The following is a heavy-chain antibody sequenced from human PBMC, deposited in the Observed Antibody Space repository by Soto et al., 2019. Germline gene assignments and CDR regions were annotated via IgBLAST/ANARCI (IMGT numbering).Heavy chain of an antibody. D-gene: IGHD3-16*01. CDR2: IYYSGST. J-gene: IGHJ5*02. V-gene: IGHV4-59*01. Sequence: QVQLQESGPGLLKPSETLSLTCTVSGGSINSYYWSWIRQPPGRGLEWVGYIYYSGSTNYNPSLKSRVTISLDTSKNQFSLKLSSVTAADTAVYYCAREAVGESRFDPWGQGTLVTVSS. CDR1: GGSINSYY. CDR3: AREAVGESRFDP.